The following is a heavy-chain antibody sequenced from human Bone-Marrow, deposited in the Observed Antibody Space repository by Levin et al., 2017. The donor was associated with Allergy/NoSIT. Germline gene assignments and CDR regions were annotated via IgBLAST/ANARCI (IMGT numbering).Heavy chain of an antibody. J-gene: IGHJ4*02. CDR3: AGYDTSAYHSPFDY. V-gene: IGHV3-23*01. Sequence: GGSLRLSCAASGFIFSNYAMNWVRQAPGKGLEWVSQISGNGCNTHYADSVKGRFTFSRDNSKNTLYLQMNSLRAEDTAVYYCAGYDTSAYHSPFDYWGQGTLVTVSS. CDR2: ISGNGCNT. CDR1: GFIFSNYA. D-gene: IGHD3-22*01.